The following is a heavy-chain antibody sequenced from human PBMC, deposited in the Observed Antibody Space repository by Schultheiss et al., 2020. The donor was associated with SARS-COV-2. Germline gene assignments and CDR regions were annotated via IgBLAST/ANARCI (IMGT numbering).Heavy chain of an antibody. CDR1: GGSISSYY. Sequence: SETLSLTCTVSGGSISSYYWSWIRQPAGKGLEWIGRIYTSGSTNYNPSLKSRVTISVDTSKNQFSLKLSSVTAADTAVYYCARGGIVVVPAATRRYSSSGWFDPWGQGTLVTVSS. D-gene: IGHD2-2*01. CDR2: IYTSGST. J-gene: IGHJ5*02. V-gene: IGHV4-4*07. CDR3: ARGGIVVVPAATRRYSSSGWFDP.